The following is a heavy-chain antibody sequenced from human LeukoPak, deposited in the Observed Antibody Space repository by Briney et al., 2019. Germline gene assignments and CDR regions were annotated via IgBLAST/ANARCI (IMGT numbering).Heavy chain of an antibody. J-gene: IGHJ4*02. V-gene: IGHV3-33*08. Sequence: PGGSLRLSCAASGFTFSSYSMNWVRQAPGKGLEWVAVIWYDGSNKYYADSVKGRFTISRDNSKNTLYLQMNSLRAEDTAVYYCARELSPVVKYYFDDWGQGTLVTVSS. D-gene: IGHD3-22*01. CDR3: ARELSPVVKYYFDD. CDR2: IWYDGSNK. CDR1: GFTFSSYS.